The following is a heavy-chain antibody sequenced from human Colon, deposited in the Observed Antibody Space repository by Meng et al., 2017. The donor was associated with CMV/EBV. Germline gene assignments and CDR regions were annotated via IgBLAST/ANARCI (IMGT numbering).Heavy chain of an antibody. J-gene: IGHJ6*02. CDR1: GFIFNNYW. D-gene: IGHD3-3*01. Sequence: GESLKISCAASGFIFNNYWMSWVRQAPGKGLEWVGNIKQDGSEIHYVDSVKGRFTISKDNAQNSLYLQMNSLRAEDTAVYYCARVKHYTPSSHGYYYYGLDVWGQGTTVTVSS. CDR3: ARVKHYTPSSHGYYYYGLDV. V-gene: IGHV3-7*01. CDR2: IKQDGSEI.